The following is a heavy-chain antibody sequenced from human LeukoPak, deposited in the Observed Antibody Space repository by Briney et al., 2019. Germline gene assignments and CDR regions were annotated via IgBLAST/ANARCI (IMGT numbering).Heavy chain of an antibody. J-gene: IGHJ4*02. CDR1: GGTFSSYA. CDR2: ISGSGGST. Sequence: GSSVKVSCKASGGTFSSYAMSWVRQAPGKGLEWVSAISGSGGSTYYADSVKGRFTISRDNSKNTLYLQMNSLRAEDTAVYYCAKGSSSSGGYWGQGTLVTVSS. CDR3: AKGSSSSGGY. D-gene: IGHD6-6*01. V-gene: IGHV3-23*01.